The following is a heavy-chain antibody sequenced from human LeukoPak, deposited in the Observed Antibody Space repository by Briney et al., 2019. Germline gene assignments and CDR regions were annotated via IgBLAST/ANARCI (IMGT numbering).Heavy chain of an antibody. D-gene: IGHD5-18*01. J-gene: IGHJ3*02. CDR3: AKGAAMVTAWGEAFDI. V-gene: IGHV3-11*01. Sequence: KPGGSLRLSCTASGFSFSDYYMGWIRQAPGKGLEWITYISDSRDNRVYYAESVVGRFTVSRDNARSSLFLQMNSLRAEDTAVYYCAKGAAMVTAWGEAFDIWGQGTMVTVSS. CDR2: ISDSRDNRV. CDR1: GFSFSDYY.